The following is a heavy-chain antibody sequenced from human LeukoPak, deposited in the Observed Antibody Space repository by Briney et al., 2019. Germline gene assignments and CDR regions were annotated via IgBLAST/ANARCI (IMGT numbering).Heavy chain of an antibody. V-gene: IGHV4-38-2*02. CDR3: ARLEDSSGYPFYNWFDP. CDR2: INHSGTT. J-gene: IGHJ5*02. D-gene: IGHD3-22*01. Sequence: SETLSLTCTVSGYSISSGYYWGWIRQPPGKGLEWIVSINHSGTTYYNPSLKNRVTTSVDTSKNQFSLKLSSVTAADTAVYYCARLEDSSGYPFYNWFDPWGQGTLVTVSS. CDR1: GYSISSGYY.